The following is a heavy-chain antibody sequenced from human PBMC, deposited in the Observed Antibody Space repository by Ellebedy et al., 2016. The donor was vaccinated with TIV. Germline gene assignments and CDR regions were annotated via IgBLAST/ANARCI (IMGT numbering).Heavy chain of an antibody. J-gene: IGHJ4*02. CDR3: AKETATRGWYTVDY. V-gene: IGHV3-53*01. CDR2: IYTDATT. D-gene: IGHD6-19*01. Sequence: GESLKISXTASGFSVSSNYMSWVRQAPGKGLEWVSVIYTDATTNYADSVKGRFTVSRDNSQDTVYLQLSSLRVEDMAVYYCAKETATRGWYTVDYWGQGTLVSVSS. CDR1: GFSVSSNY.